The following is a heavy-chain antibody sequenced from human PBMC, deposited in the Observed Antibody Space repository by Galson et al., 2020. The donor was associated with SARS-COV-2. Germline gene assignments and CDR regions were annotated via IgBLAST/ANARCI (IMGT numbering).Heavy chain of an antibody. CDR3: AGLSIAAEGSFDY. D-gene: IGHD6-13*01. V-gene: IGHV4-59*08. J-gene: IGHJ4*02. CDR1: AASINNFY. CDR2: VSYSGNT. Sequence: ETSATLSLTCTVSAASINNFYCSWIRQPPVPGLESIGSVSYSGNTYYNTSLKTRVTMSVDASKNQFSLKLSSVTAADTSVFYCAGLSIAAEGSFDYWGQGTLVTVSS.